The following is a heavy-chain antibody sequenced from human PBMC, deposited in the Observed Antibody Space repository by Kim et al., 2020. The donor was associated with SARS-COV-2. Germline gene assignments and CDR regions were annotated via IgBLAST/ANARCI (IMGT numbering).Heavy chain of an antibody. CDR3: AKCIAVALDYYYYGMDV. V-gene: IGHV3-23*03. Sequence: GGSLRLSCAASGFTFSSYAMSWVRQAPGKGLEWVSVIYSGGSSTYYADSVKGRFTISRDNSKNTLYLQMNSLRAEDTAVYYCAKCIAVALDYYYYGMDVWGQGTTVTVSS. CDR1: GFTFSSYA. D-gene: IGHD6-19*01. CDR2: IYSGGSST. J-gene: IGHJ6*02.